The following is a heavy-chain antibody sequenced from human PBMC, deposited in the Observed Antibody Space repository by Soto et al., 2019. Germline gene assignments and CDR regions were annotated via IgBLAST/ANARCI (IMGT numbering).Heavy chain of an antibody. D-gene: IGHD3-22*01. Sequence: SETLSLTCTVSGGSISSGDYYWSWIRQPPGKGLEWIGYIYYSGSTYYNPSLESRVTISVDTSKNQFSLKLSSVTAADTAVYYCAGSMIVVVKGAFDIWGQGTMVTV. CDR3: AGSMIVVVKGAFDI. V-gene: IGHV4-30-4*01. J-gene: IGHJ3*02. CDR1: GGSISSGDYY. CDR2: IYYSGST.